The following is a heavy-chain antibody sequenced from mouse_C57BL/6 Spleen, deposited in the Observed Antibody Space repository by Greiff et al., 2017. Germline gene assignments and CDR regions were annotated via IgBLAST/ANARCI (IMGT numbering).Heavy chain of an antibody. D-gene: IGHD2-4*01. CDR3: TRYDYVGPWFAY. Sequence: QVQLQQSGAELVRPGASVTLSCKASGYTFTDYEMHWVKQTPVHGLEWIGAIDPETGGTAYNQKFKGKAILTADKSSSTAYMELRSLTSEDSAVYYCTRYDYVGPWFAYWGQATLVTFSA. J-gene: IGHJ3*01. V-gene: IGHV1-15*01. CDR1: GYTFTDYE. CDR2: IDPETGGT.